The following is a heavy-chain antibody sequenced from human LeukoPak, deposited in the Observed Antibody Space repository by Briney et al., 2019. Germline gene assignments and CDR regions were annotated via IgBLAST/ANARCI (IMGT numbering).Heavy chain of an antibody. CDR1: GYTFTGYY. Sequence: ASVKVSCKASGYTFTGYYMHWVRQAPGQGLEWMGWINPNSGGTNYAQKFQGRVTMTRDTSMSTAYLELSRLRSDDTAVYYCAGGGRGVGGGEDYFDYWGQGTLVTVSS. CDR3: AGGGRGVGGGEDYFDY. D-gene: IGHD3-16*01. J-gene: IGHJ4*02. CDR2: INPNSGGT. V-gene: IGHV1-2*02.